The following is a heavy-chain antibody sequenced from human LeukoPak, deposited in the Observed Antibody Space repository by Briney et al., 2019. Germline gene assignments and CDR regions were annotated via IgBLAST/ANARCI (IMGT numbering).Heavy chain of an antibody. D-gene: IGHD6-13*01. J-gene: IGHJ6*02. CDR3: AKDSSIAAAGGYYYYGMDV. CDR1: GFTFDDYA. V-gene: IGHV3-43*02. Sequence: GGSLRLSCAASGFTFDDYAMHWVRQAPGKGLEWVSLISGDGGSTYYADPVKGRFTISRDNSKNSLYLQMNSLRTEDTALYYCAKDSSIAAAGGYYYYGMDVWGQGTTVTVSS. CDR2: ISGDGGST.